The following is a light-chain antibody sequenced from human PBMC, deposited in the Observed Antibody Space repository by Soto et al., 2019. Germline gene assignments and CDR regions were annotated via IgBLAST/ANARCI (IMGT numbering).Light chain of an antibody. V-gene: IGKV2-28*01. CDR2: LGS. J-gene: IGKJ1*01. Sequence: DIVMTQSPLSLPVTPGEPASISCRSSQSLLHSNGYNYLDWYLQKPGQSPQLLIYLGSNRASGVPDRFSGSGLGTDFTLKISRVEAEDVGVYYCMQALQTPPWTFGQGTKVDIK. CDR1: QSLLHSNGYNY. CDR3: MQALQTPPWT.